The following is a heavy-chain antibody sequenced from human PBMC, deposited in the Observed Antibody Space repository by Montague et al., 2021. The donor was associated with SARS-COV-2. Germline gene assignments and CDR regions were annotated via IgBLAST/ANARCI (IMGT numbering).Heavy chain of an antibody. CDR3: IRGREGNYNVMDV. Sequence: CAISGDSVSSNSATWNWVRQSPSRGLEWLGRTYYRSKWYNDYAVSVRGRVTINPDTSKNQFSLQLNSVTPEDTAIYYCIRGREGNYNVMDVWGQGTTVTVSS. J-gene: IGHJ6*02. D-gene: IGHD3-10*01. CDR2: TYYRSKWYN. CDR1: GDSVSSNSAT. V-gene: IGHV6-1*01.